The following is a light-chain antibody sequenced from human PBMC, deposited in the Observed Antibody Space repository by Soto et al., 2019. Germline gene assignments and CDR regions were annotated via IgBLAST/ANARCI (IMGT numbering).Light chain of an antibody. CDR1: SSDVGVYSH. CDR2: EVT. Sequence: QCVPAHPASVSPSPGQSITFVFTGTSSDVGVYSHVFWYHHRSGQAPELQISEVTNPPPGVSDLFTGSTSGNTASLTISRLRAEDGADYYGSAYIGSSTQVFGTGTKVTV. CDR3: SAYIGSSTQV. V-gene: IGLV2-14*01. J-gene: IGLJ1*01.